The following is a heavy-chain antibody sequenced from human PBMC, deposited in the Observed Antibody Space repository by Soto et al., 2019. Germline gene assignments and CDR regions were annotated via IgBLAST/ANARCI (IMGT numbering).Heavy chain of an antibody. Sequence: QVQLVESGGGVVQPGRSLRLSCAASGFMFSNHGMHWVRQAPGKGLEWVAVIWSDGNNRYYADSVKGRFTISRDNSKNTLYLQRNSLRAEDTAVYYCVRVDNWNDEASDYWGQGTLVTVSS. J-gene: IGHJ4*02. D-gene: IGHD1-1*01. V-gene: IGHV3-33*01. CDR1: GFMFSNHG. CDR2: IWSDGNNR. CDR3: VRVDNWNDEASDY.